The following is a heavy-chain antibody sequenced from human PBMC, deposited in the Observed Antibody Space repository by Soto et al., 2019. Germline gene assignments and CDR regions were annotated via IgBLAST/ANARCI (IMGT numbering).Heavy chain of an antibody. D-gene: IGHD2-15*01. CDR3: AHRPSYCSGGSCYSGFDY. CDR2: IYWDDDK. J-gene: IGHJ4*02. Sequence: QITLKESGPTLVKPTQTLTMTCTFSGFSLSTSGVGVGWIRQPPGKALEWLALIYWDDDKRYSPSLKSRLTITTDTSKNQVVLTMTHMDPVDTATYYCAHRPSYCSGGSCYSGFDYWGQGTMVTVSS. CDR1: GFSLSTSGVG. V-gene: IGHV2-5*02.